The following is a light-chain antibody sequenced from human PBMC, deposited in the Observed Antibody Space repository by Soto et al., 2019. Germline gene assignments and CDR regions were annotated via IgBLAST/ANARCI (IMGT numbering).Light chain of an antibody. CDR1: QSVRTY. CDR3: QQRSSWPLT. J-gene: IGKJ4*01. CDR2: DVS. Sequence: EIVLTQSPATLSLSPGERATLSCRASQSVRTYLAWYQQKPGQAPRLLIHDVSDRATGIPARFSGSGSGTDVTLTISSLEPEDFSVYYCQQRSSWPLTFGGGTKVEIK. V-gene: IGKV3-11*01.